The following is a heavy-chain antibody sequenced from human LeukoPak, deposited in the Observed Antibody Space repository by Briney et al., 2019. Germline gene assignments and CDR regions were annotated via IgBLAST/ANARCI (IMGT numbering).Heavy chain of an antibody. V-gene: IGHV3-11*06. CDR3: ARGSRVWFGELLFDY. D-gene: IGHD3-10*01. Sequence: GGSLRLSCAASGFTFSDYYMSWIRQAPGKGLEWVSYISSSSSYTNYADSVKGRFTISGDNAKNSLYLQMNSLRAEDTAVYYCARGSRVWFGELLFDYWGQGTLVTVSS. CDR1: GFTFSDYY. CDR2: ISSSSSYT. J-gene: IGHJ4*02.